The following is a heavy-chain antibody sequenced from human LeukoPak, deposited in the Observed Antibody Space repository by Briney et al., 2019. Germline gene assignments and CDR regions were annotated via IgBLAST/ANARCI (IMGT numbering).Heavy chain of an antibody. Sequence: GGSLRLSCAVSGFTFSSYWMHWVRQGPGKGLAWVSRITSEGSATDYADSVKGRFTISRDNAKNTLYLHMDSLRAEDTAVYYCARDASPGYFDLWGRGTLVTVSS. V-gene: IGHV3-74*01. CDR1: GFTFSSYW. CDR2: ITSEGSAT. J-gene: IGHJ2*01. D-gene: IGHD2-15*01. CDR3: ARDASPGYFDL.